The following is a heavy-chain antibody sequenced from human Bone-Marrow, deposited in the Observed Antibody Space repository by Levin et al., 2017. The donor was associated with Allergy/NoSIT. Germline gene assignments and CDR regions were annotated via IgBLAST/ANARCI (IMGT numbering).Heavy chain of an antibody. CDR3: ARGRTSGYSYGSSDY. CDR2: ISSSSSNK. V-gene: IGHV3-21*01. CDR1: GFTFSTYS. J-gene: IGHJ4*02. D-gene: IGHD5-18*01. Sequence: HGESLKISCAASGFTFSTYSMNWVRQAPGRGLEWVSSISSSSSNKYYADSVKGRFTISRDNARNSLDLQMNSLRAEDTAVYYCARGRTSGYSYGSSDYWGQGTLVTVSS.